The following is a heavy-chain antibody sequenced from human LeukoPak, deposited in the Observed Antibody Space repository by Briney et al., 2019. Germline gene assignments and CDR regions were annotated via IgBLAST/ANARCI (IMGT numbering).Heavy chain of an antibody. V-gene: IGHV3-30*18. J-gene: IGHJ4*02. D-gene: IGHD6-19*01. CDR1: GFTFSSYG. CDR2: VSYDGSNK. Sequence: PGGSLRLSCAASGFTFSSYGMHWVRQAPGKGLEWVAVVSYDGSNKYYADSVKGRFTISRDNSKNTLYLQMNSLRAEDTAVYYCAKVIQAQWLVGVLGYWGQGTLVTVSS. CDR3: AKVIQAQWLVGVLGY.